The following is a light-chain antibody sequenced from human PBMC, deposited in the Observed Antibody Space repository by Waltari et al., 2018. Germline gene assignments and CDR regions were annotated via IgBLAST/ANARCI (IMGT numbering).Light chain of an antibody. J-gene: IGLJ2*01. V-gene: IGLV2-23*02. CDR3: CSYATRNTPVA. Sequence: QSALPQPASVSGSPGQSITISRTGSSSDVGNYDFVAWYQQYPGKAPKVIIYEVHKRPSGVSDRFSGSKSCNTASLTISGLQPEDEADYHCCSYATRNTPVAFGGGTKVTLL. CDR1: SSDVGNYDF. CDR2: EVH.